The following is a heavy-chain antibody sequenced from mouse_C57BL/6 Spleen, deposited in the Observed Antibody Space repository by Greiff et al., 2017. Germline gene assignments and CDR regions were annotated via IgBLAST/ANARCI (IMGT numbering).Heavy chain of an antibody. J-gene: IGHJ4*01. V-gene: IGHV1-53*01. Sequence: QVQLQQPGTELVKPGASVKLSCKASGYTFTSYWMHWVKQRPGQGLEWIGNINPSNGGTNYNEKFKSKATLTVDKSSSTAYLQLSSLPSAASAVYYGAGSAVTGAYGMDYGGQGISVTVSS. CDR3: AGSAVTGAYGMDY. CDR1: GYTFTSYW. D-gene: IGHD4-1*01. CDR2: INPSNGGT.